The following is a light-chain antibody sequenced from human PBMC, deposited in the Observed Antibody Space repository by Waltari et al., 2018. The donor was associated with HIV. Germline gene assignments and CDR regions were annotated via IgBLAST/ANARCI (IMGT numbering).Light chain of an antibody. CDR3: QVWDSSNEHVV. J-gene: IGLJ3*02. Sequence: SYVLTQPPSVSVAPGAEATISCAAWNIGGKPVHWSKQQPGQAPVLVTRYNSDRPSGIPDRISGSNSGHTATLTITSVEAGDEATYYCQVWDSSNEHVVFGGGTELTVL. CDR1: NIGGKP. CDR2: YNS. V-gene: IGLV3-21*04.